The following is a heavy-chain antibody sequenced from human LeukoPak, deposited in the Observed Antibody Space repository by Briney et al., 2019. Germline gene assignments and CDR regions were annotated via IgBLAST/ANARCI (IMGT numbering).Heavy chain of an antibody. CDR2: ISYDGSNK. CDR3: YGGDDAFDI. D-gene: IGHD3-10*01. V-gene: IGHV3-30*03. Sequence: GSLRLSCAASGFTFSSYGMHWVRQAPGKGLEWVAVISYDGSNKYYADSVKGRFTISRDNSKNTLYLQMNSLRAEDTAVYYCYGGDDAFDIWGQGTIVTVSS. J-gene: IGHJ3*02. CDR1: GFTFSSYG.